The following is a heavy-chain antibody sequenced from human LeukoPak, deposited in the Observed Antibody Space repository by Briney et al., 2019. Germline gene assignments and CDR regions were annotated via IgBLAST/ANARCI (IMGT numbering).Heavy chain of an antibody. CDR2: MNRDGSEV. D-gene: IGHD5-18*01. V-gene: IGHV3-7*02. Sequence: GGSLRLSCAASGFPFAPFWMTWVRQAPGKGPEFVATMNRDGSEVAYGNSVRGRFTISRDNAKNSLYLQMNSLRAEDTAVYFCAGGYSASPDYWGQGTLVTVSS. CDR3: AGGYSASPDY. J-gene: IGHJ4*02. CDR1: GFPFAPFW.